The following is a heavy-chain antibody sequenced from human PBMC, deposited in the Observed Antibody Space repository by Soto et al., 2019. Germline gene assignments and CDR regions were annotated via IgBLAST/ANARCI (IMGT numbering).Heavy chain of an antibody. CDR1: GGSISSYY. CDR2: IYYSGST. CDR3: ARASYYSYMDV. J-gene: IGHJ6*03. V-gene: IGHV4-59*01. Sequence: PSETLSLTCTVSGGSISSYYWSWIRQPPGKGLEWIGYIYYSGSTNYNPSLKSRVTISVDTSKNQFSLKLSSVTAADTAVYYCARASYYSYMDVWGKGTTVTVSS.